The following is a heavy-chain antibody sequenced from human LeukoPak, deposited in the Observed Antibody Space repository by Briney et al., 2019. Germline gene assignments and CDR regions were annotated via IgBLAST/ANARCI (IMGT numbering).Heavy chain of an antibody. J-gene: IGHJ6*03. CDR2: ISGSGGST. V-gene: IGHV3-23*01. CDR3: AKGGSSGGDYYYYMDV. D-gene: IGHD6-19*01. CDR1: GFTFSSYG. Sequence: PGGTLRLSCAASGFTFSSYGMSWVRQAPGKGLEWVSAISGSGGSTYYADSVKGRFTISRDNSKNTLYLQMNSLRAEDTAVYYCAKGGSSGGDYYYYMDVWGKGTTVTVSS.